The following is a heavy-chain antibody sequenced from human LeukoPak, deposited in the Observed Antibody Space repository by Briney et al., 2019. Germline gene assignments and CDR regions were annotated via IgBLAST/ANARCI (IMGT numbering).Heavy chain of an antibody. J-gene: IGHJ4*02. CDR1: GFTFSNYG. Sequence: AGGSLRLSCAASGFTFSNYGMHWVRQAPGKGLEWVSGICYDGGYKYYADSVKGRFTISRDNAKNSLFLQMNSLRAEDTALYSFARNYYDGSGYQESTFNNWGQRNLVTVSS. CDR2: ICYDGGYK. V-gene: IGHV3-33*01. D-gene: IGHD3-22*01. CDR3: ARNYYDGSGYQESTFNN.